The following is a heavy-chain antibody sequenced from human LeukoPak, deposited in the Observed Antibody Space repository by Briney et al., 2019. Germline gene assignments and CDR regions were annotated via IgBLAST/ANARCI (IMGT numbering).Heavy chain of an antibody. CDR2: IKQDGLEK. J-gene: IGHJ4*02. CDR1: GFTFSSSW. D-gene: IGHD3-10*01. Sequence: GGSLRLSCAASGFTFSSSWMTWVRHALGKGLEWVANIKQDGLEKYYGDSVKGRFTISRDNAKNSLYLQMNSLRAEDTAVYYCARDDESRGPLAYWGQGTLVTVSS. V-gene: IGHV3-7*05. CDR3: ARDDESRGPLAY.